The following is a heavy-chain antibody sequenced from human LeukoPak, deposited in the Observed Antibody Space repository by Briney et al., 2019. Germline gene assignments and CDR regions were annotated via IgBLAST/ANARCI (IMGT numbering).Heavy chain of an antibody. CDR1: GFTFSSYA. CDR2: ISSNGGST. D-gene: IGHD2-21*01. CDR3: ARISTGGADY. J-gene: IGHJ4*02. Sequence: PGGSLRLSCAASGFTFSSYAMHWVRQALGKGLEYVSAISSNGGSTYYANSVKGRVTISRDNSKNTLYLQMGSLRAEDMAVYYCARISTGGADYWGQGTLVTVSS. V-gene: IGHV3-64*01.